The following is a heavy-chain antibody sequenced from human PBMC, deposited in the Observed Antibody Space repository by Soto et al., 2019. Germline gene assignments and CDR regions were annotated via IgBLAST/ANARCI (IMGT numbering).Heavy chain of an antibody. J-gene: IGHJ3*01. CDR2: ISGSGDNI. CDR1: GFTLSDYY. Sequence: QVQLVESGGGLVKPGGSLRLSCAASGFTLSDYYMSWIRQAPGKGLVWISYISGSGDNIYYADSMKGRFTISRDNAKNSLFLEMNSLRADDTATYYCARAYGSGVGAVNFWGQGTVVTVSS. CDR3: ARAYGSGVGAVNF. V-gene: IGHV3-11*01. D-gene: IGHD2-2*03.